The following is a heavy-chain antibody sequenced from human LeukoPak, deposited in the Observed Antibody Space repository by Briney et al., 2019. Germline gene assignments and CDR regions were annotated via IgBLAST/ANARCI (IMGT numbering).Heavy chain of an antibody. D-gene: IGHD4-11*01. J-gene: IGHJ4*02. V-gene: IGHV1-69*04. CDR1: GGTFSSYA. CDR3: ARGGTTEGDYFDY. CDR2: IIPIPGIA. Sequence: ASVKVSRKASGGTFSSYAISWVRQAPGQGLEWMGRIIPIPGIANYAQKFQGRVTITADKSTSTAYMELSSLRSEDTAVYYCARGGTTEGDYFDYWGQGTLVTVSS.